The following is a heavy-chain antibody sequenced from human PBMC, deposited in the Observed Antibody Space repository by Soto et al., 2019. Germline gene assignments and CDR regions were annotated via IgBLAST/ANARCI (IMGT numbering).Heavy chain of an antibody. J-gene: IGHJ6*02. CDR1: GYSFTSYW. Sequence: PGESLKISCKGSGYSFTSYWIGWVRQMPGKGLEWMGIIYPGDSGTRYSPSFQGQVTISADKSISTAYLQWSSLKASDTAMYYCARHGYSSSAGGSYYYYYGMDVWGQGTTVTVSS. CDR2: IYPGDSGT. D-gene: IGHD6-6*01. V-gene: IGHV5-51*01. CDR3: ARHGYSSSAGGSYYYYYGMDV.